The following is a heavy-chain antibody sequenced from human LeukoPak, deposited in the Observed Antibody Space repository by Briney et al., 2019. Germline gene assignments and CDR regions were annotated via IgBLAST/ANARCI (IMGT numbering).Heavy chain of an antibody. CDR3: AKDRGGRDGYNYDY. J-gene: IGHJ4*02. D-gene: IGHD5-24*01. V-gene: IGHV3-23*01. CDR2: ISGSGGST. CDR1: GFTFSSYA. Sequence: GGSLRLSCAASGFTFSSYAMSWVRQAPGKGLEWVSAISGSGGSTHYADSVKGRFTISRDNSKNTLYLQMNSLRAEDTAIYYCAKDRGGRDGYNYDYWGQGTLVTVSS.